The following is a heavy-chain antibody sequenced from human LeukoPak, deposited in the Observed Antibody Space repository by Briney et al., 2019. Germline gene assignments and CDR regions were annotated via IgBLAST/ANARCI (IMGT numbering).Heavy chain of an antibody. Sequence: GGSLRLSCAASGFTFSSYGMHWVRQAPGKGLEWVAFIRYDGSNKYYADSVKGRFTISRDNSKNTLYLQMNSLRAEDTAVYYCAKEGGRYSYGFLSAFDIWGQGTMVTVSS. CDR2: IRYDGSNK. V-gene: IGHV3-30*02. CDR3: AKEGGRYSYGFLSAFDI. D-gene: IGHD5-18*01. J-gene: IGHJ3*02. CDR1: GFTFSSYG.